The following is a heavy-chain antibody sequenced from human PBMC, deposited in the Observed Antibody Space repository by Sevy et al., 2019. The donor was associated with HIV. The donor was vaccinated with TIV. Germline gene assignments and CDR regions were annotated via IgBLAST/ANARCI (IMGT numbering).Heavy chain of an antibody. D-gene: IGHD2-8*01. Sequence: GGSLRLSCAASGFAFYEYSMSWIRQAPGKGLEWVATLSFGCGKINYADSVKGRFTIFRDNSKSSFYLQMDNLRVEDTALYYCAREGCSRPHDYWGQGTRVTVSS. V-gene: IGHV3-23*01. CDR3: AREGCSRPHDY. CDR1: GFAFYEYS. J-gene: IGHJ4*02. CDR2: LSFGCGKI.